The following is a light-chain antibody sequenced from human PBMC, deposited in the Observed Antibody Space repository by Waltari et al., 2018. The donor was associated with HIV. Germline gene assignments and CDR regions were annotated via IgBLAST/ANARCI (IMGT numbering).Light chain of an antibody. J-gene: IGKJ4*01. V-gene: IGKV4-1*01. Sequence: IVMTQSPDSLAVSLGATVSINCNSNRTVLYHPDNNNYLAWYQHKPGQAPRVLISWASTRAVMVPSSIPALGVPERFSGSGSGTNFSLTISGLQEDDVAIYYCQQYFSLPPTFGGGTRVERK. CDR1: RTVLYHPDNNNY. CDR3: QQYFSLPPT. CDR2: WAS.